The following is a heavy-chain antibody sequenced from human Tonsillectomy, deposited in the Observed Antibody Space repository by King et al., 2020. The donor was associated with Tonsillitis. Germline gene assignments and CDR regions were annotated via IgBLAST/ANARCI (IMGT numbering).Heavy chain of an antibody. Sequence: VQLVESGGGVVQPGGSLKLSCAASAFTFSNYAMHWVRQAPGKGLEWVAFIRYDGRDKKYAESVKGRFTISRDNSKNTLYLQMNSLRAEDTAVYYCAKEGTVPGTNSGSPFDLWGQGTMVTVSP. CDR2: IRYDGRDK. CDR3: AKEGTVPGTNSGSPFDL. D-gene: IGHD6-19*01. J-gene: IGHJ3*01. V-gene: IGHV3-30*02. CDR1: AFTFSNYA.